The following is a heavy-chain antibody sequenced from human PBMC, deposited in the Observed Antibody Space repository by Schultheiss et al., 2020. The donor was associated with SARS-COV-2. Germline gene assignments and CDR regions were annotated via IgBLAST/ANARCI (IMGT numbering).Heavy chain of an antibody. Sequence: SETLSLTCTVSGGSISSYYWSWIRQPAGKGLDWIGRISSSGTPNYNPSLKSRVIMSVDTSKNQFSLKLSSVTAADTAVFYCARGGGDGMDVWGQGTTVTVSS. J-gene: IGHJ6*02. CDR3: ARGGGDGMDV. D-gene: IGHD3-16*01. V-gene: IGHV4-4*07. CDR2: ISSSGTP. CDR1: GGSISSYY.